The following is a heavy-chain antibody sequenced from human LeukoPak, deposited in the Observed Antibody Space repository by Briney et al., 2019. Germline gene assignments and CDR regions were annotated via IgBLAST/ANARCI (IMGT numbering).Heavy chain of an antibody. Sequence: PGGSLRLSCAASGFTFSSYAMSWVRQAPGKGLEWVSAISGSGGSTYYADSVKGRFTISRDNSKNTLYLQMNSLRAEDTAVYYCAKDLCYYDSSGYYYCAFDIWGQGTMVTVSS. J-gene: IGHJ3*02. D-gene: IGHD3-22*01. V-gene: IGHV3-23*01. CDR2: ISGSGGST. CDR3: AKDLCYYDSSGYYYCAFDI. CDR1: GFTFSSYA.